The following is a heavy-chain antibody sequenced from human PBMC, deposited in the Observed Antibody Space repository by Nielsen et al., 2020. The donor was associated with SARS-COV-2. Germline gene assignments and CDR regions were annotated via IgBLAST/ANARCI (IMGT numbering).Heavy chain of an antibody. CDR2: ISYDGSNK. CDR1: GFTFSSYA. D-gene: IGHD6-19*01. J-gene: IGHJ6*02. Sequence: GESLKISCAASGFTFSSYAMHWVRQAPGKGLEWVAVISYDGSNKYYADSVKGRFTISRDNSKNTLYLQMNSLRAEDTAVYYCARDEQWLAYYYYGMDVWGQGTTVTVSS. CDR3: ARDEQWLAYYYYGMDV. V-gene: IGHV3-30*04.